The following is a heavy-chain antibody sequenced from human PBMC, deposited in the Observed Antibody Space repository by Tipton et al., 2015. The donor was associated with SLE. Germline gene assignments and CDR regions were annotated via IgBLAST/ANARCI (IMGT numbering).Heavy chain of an antibody. CDR1: GFMFSSYA. V-gene: IGHV3-48*03. CDR3: ARGHWDLRFF. Sequence: GSLRLSCASSGFMFSSYAMSWIRQAPGKGLEWVSGIGSDGGTIVYADSVKGRFTISRDNAKNSVYLQMNSLRAEDTAVYYCARGHWDLRFFWGQGTLVTVSS. CDR2: IGSDGGTI. J-gene: IGHJ4*02. D-gene: IGHD1-26*01.